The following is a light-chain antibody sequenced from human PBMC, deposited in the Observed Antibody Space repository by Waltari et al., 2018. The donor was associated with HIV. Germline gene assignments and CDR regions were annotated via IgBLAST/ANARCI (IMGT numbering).Light chain of an antibody. J-gene: IGLJ2*01. V-gene: IGLV2-8*01. Sequence: QSALTQPPSASGSRGQSVTISCTGTSRDVGAYNYVSWYQQYPGMAPNLIIYEVNKRPSGVPDRFSGSKSGNTASLTVSGLQAEDEADFYCSSYAGSAVVFGGGTKLTVL. CDR2: EVN. CDR1: SRDVGAYNY. CDR3: SSYAGSAVV.